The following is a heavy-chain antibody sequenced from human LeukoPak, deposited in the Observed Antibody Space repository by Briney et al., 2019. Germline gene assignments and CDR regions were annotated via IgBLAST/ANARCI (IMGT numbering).Heavy chain of an antibody. D-gene: IGHD1-14*01. CDR3: ARDPDRSTYGMDI. J-gene: IGHJ6*04. Sequence: GRSLRLSCAASGFIFSNSGMHWVRQAPGKGLEWVAVIWSDGSNENYADSVKGRFTISRDNSKNTLYLQMNSLRAEDTAVYYCARDPDRSTYGMDIGGKGTTVTVP. CDR1: GFIFSNSG. V-gene: IGHV3-33*01. CDR2: IWSDGSNE.